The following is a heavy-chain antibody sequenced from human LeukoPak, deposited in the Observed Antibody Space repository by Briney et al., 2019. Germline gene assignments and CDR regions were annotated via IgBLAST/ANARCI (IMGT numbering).Heavy chain of an antibody. Sequence: ASVKVSCKASGYTFTRYYMHWVRQAPGQGLEWMGWINPNSGGTNYAQKFQGRVTMTRDTSISTAYMELSRLRSDDTAVYYCAKGYCSGGSCYSRNFDYWGQGTLVTVSS. CDR2: INPNSGGT. V-gene: IGHV1-2*02. CDR1: GYTFTRYY. J-gene: IGHJ4*02. CDR3: AKGYCSGGSCYSRNFDY. D-gene: IGHD2-15*01.